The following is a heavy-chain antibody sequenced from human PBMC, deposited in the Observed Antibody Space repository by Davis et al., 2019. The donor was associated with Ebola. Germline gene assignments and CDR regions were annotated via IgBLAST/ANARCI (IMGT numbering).Heavy chain of an antibody. D-gene: IGHD6-13*01. CDR1: GFTFSSYW. J-gene: IGHJ6*02. Sequence: GESLKISCAASGFTFSSYWMSWVRQAPGKGLEWVANIKQDGSEKYYVDSVKGRFTISRDNAKNSLYLQMNSLRAEDTAVYYCARSMLSSSWYDYGMDVWGQGTTVTVSS. CDR3: ARSMLSSSWYDYGMDV. V-gene: IGHV3-7*01. CDR2: IKQDGSEK.